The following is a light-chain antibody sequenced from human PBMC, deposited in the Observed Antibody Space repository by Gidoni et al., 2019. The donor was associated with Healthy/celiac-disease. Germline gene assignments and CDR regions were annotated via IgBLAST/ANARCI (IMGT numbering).Light chain of an antibody. Sequence: EIVMTQSPATLSVSPGERATLSCRASQSVNSNLAWYQQQPGQAPRLLIYGSSTRATGIPARFRGSWSGTEFTLTISSLQSEDFAVYYCQQYNTWPSFGQGTKLEIK. CDR1: QSVNSN. J-gene: IGKJ2*03. CDR2: GSS. V-gene: IGKV3-15*01. CDR3: QQYNTWPS.